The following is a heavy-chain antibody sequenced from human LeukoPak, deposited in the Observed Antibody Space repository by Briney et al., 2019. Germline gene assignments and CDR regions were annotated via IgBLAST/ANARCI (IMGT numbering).Heavy chain of an antibody. CDR2: IYYSGST. V-gene: IGHV4-39*01. CDR3: ARQVVAVAGAGYFDY. CDR1: GGSIRSSSYY. D-gene: IGHD6-19*01. J-gene: IGHJ4*02. Sequence: SETLSLTCTVSGGSIRSSSYYWGWIRQPPGKGLEWIGSIYYSGSTYYNASLKSRGTISVDTSKNQFSLKLNSVTAADTAVYFCARQVVAVAGAGYFDYWGQGTLVTVSS.